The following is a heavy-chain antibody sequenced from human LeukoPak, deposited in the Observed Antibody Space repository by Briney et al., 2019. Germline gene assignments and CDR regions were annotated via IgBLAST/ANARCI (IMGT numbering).Heavy chain of an antibody. CDR1: GFIFSSYA. CDR3: ATSGGFVLPNAITGNWYMDV. Sequence: GGSLRLSCAASGFIFSSYAMNWVRQAPGKGLAWVASITSAGGYTYYADSVKGRFTISRDNAQNSLFLQMNSLRAEDTAVYFCATSGGFVLPNAITGNWYMDVWGRGTSVTVSS. V-gene: IGHV3-21*01. D-gene: IGHD2-2*01. J-gene: IGHJ6*03. CDR2: ITSAGGYT.